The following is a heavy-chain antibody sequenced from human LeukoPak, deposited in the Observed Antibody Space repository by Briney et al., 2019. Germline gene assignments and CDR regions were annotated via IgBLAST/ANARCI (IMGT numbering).Heavy chain of an antibody. V-gene: IGHV4-59*01. Sequence: SETLSLTCTVSGGSISSYYWSWIRQPPGKGLEWIGYIYYSGSTNYNPSLKSRVTISVDTSKNQFSLKLSSVTAADTAVYYCARVGGYSSGSTIDYWGQGTLVTVSA. D-gene: IGHD6-19*01. J-gene: IGHJ4*02. CDR1: GGSISSYY. CDR2: IYYSGST. CDR3: ARVGGYSSGSTIDY.